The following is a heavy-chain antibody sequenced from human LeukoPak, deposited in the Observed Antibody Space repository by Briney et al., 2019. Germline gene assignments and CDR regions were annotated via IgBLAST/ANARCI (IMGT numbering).Heavy chain of an antibody. D-gene: IGHD3-3*01. Sequence: GGSLRLSCEASGFTFRSYWMHWGCQAPGKGLVWVSRINSDGSSTSYADSVKGRFTISRDNAKNTLYLQMNSLRAEDTAVYYCARGGFWSDYWGQGTLVTVS. CDR1: GFTFRSYW. J-gene: IGHJ4*02. V-gene: IGHV3-74*01. CDR3: ARGGFWSDY. CDR2: INSDGSST.